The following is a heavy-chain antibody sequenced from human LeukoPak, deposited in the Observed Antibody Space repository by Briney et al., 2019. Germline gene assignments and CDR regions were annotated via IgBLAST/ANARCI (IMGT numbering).Heavy chain of an antibody. Sequence: SETLSLTCTVSGGSISSYYWSWIRQPPGKGLEWIGYIYYSGSTNYNPSLKSRVTISVDTSKNQFSLKLSSVTAADTAVYYCARLRYCSSTSCYPNWFDPWGQGTLVTVSS. D-gene: IGHD2-2*01. CDR1: GGSISSYY. CDR3: ARLRYCSSTSCYPNWFDP. J-gene: IGHJ5*02. CDR2: IYYSGST. V-gene: IGHV4-59*08.